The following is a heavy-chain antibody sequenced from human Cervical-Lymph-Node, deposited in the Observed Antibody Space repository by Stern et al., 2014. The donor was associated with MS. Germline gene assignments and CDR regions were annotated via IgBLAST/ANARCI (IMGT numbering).Heavy chain of an antibody. CDR2: ISIGGSYI. CDR3: ARGRGGNYRYYFDY. V-gene: IGHV3-21*01. D-gene: IGHD4-23*01. CDR1: GFTFSSYS. J-gene: IGHJ4*02. Sequence: EVQLVESGGGLVKPGGSLRLSCAASGFTFSSYSMNWVRQAPGKGLEWVESISIGGSYIYYADSLKSRFTISRDNAKNSLYLQMNSLRAEDTAVYYCARGRGGNYRYYFDYWGQGTLVTVSS.